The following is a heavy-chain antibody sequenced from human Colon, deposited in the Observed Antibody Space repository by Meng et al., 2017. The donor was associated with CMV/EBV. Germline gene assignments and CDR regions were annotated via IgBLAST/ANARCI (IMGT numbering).Heavy chain of an antibody. CDR1: GFTVSSNY. CDR2: IYSGGST. Sequence: GGSLRLSCAASGFTVSSNYMSWVRQAPGKGLEWVSVIYSGGSTYYADSVKGRFTISRDNSKNTLYLQMNSLRAEDTAVYYCATRASRSGSTPLNFFDYWGQGTLVTVSS. V-gene: IGHV3-53*01. J-gene: IGHJ4*02. CDR3: ATRASRSGSTPLNFFDY. D-gene: IGHD3-3*01.